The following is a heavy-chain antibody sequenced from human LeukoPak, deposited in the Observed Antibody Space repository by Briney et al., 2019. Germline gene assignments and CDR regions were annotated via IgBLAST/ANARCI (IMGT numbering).Heavy chain of an antibody. J-gene: IGHJ4*02. CDR1: GDSINSLDL. V-gene: IGHV4-4*02. Sequence: SETLSLTCTVSGDSINSLDLWSWVRQPPGKGLEWIGEMYHSGTTHSNPSVKGRVTISIDKSKNQFFLNLSSVTAADTAVYYCAGLVGRYSSGLYYYYFDYWGQGTLVTVSS. CDR2: MYHSGTT. D-gene: IGHD3-22*01. CDR3: AGLVGRYSSGLYYYYFDY.